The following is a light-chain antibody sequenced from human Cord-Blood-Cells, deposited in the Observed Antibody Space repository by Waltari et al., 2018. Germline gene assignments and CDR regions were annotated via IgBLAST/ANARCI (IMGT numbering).Light chain of an antibody. Sequence: EIVMTQSPATLSVSPGARATPSCRDSHRVSSNIACYQQKPGQAPKLLIYGATTRATGIPARFSGSGYGTEFTLTISNLQSEDFAVYYCQQYNNWPRKGRDHMYTFGQGTKLEIK. CDR2: GAT. V-gene: IGKV3-15*01. CDR1: HRVSSN. J-gene: IGKJ2*01. CDR3: QQYNNWPRKGRDHMYT.